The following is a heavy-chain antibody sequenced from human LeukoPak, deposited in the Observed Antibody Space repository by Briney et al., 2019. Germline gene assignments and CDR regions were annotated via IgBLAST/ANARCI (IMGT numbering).Heavy chain of an antibody. Sequence: ASVKVSCKASGYTFNSYGISWVRQAPGQGLEWMGWINTNTGNPTYAQGFTGRFVFSLDTSVSTAYLQISSLKAEDTAVYYCARAHSYRTSSSPGYWGQGTLVTVSS. CDR1: GYTFNSYG. V-gene: IGHV7-4-1*02. CDR3: ARAHSYRTSSSPGY. D-gene: IGHD6-6*01. CDR2: INTNTGNP. J-gene: IGHJ4*02.